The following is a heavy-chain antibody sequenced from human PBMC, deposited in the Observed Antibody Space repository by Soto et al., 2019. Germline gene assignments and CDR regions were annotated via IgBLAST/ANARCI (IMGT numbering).Heavy chain of an antibody. CDR2: ISGTGGST. J-gene: IGHJ5*02. D-gene: IGHD4-17*01. Sequence: VGSLILSCAASGFTFSSYSMIWVLQAPGKGLEWVSAISGTGGSTYYADSVKCRFTISRDNSKNTLYLQMNSLRAEDTAVYYCEKGAPYGPWGQGTMVTVSS. CDR3: EKGAPYGP. V-gene: IGHV3-23*01. CDR1: GFTFSSYS.